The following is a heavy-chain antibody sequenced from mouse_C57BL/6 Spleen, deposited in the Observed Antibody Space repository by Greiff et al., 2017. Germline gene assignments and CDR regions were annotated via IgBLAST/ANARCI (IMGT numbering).Heavy chain of an antibody. J-gene: IGHJ2*01. CDR3: ARSGAVYGSSFDY. V-gene: IGHV1-82*01. Sequence: QVQLQQSGPELVKPGASVKISCKASGYAFSSSWMNWVKQRPGKGLEWIGRIYPGDGDTNYNGKFKGKATLTADKSSSTAYMQLSSLTSEDSAVYFCARSGAVYGSSFDYWGQGTTLTVSS. CDR1: GYAFSSSW. D-gene: IGHD1-1*01. CDR2: IYPGDGDT.